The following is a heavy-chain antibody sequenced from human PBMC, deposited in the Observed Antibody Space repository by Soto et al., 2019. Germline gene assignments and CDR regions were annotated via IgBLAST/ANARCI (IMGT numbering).Heavy chain of an antibody. CDR2: IWYDGSNK. Sequence: GGAPRLSCAASGFTLRSYGMHWVRQAPGKGLEGGAVIWYDGSNKYYADSVKGRFTISRDNSKNTLYLQMNSLRAEDTAVYYCAREWRDIVATEQDYYYYGMDVWGQGTTVTVSS. V-gene: IGHV3-33*01. CDR3: AREWRDIVATEQDYYYYGMDV. D-gene: IGHD5-12*01. CDR1: GFTLRSYG. J-gene: IGHJ6*02.